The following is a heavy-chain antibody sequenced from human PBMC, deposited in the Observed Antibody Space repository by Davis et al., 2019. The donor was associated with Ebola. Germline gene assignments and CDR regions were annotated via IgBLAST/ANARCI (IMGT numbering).Heavy chain of an antibody. CDR1: GFTFSSAW. D-gene: IGHD6-19*01. V-gene: IGHV3-15*07. Sequence: GESLKISCAASGFTFSSAWINWVRQAPGKGLYWVGRIKSKAHGGTAEYAAPLKDRFTISRDDSKTTLYLQMNGLKTEDTAVYYCIPDRAVAGTFDYWGKGILVTVSS. J-gene: IGHJ4*02. CDR2: IKSKAHGGTA. CDR3: IPDRAVAGTFDY.